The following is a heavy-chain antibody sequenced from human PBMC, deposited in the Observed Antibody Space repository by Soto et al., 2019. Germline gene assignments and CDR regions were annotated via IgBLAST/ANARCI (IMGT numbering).Heavy chain of an antibody. Sequence: QVQLVESGGGVVQVGTSLRLSCVASGFSFSGYGMHWVRQGPGKGLEWLAVISYDGTKTYYADSAKGRFTISRDNSKNTLYLQLGTLRPEDTATYYCAKRHSSGYQVNWFDPWGQGTLVTVSS. CDR2: ISYDGTKT. D-gene: IGHD3-22*01. J-gene: IGHJ5*02. V-gene: IGHV3-30*18. CDR3: AKRHSSGYQVNWFDP. CDR1: GFSFSGYG.